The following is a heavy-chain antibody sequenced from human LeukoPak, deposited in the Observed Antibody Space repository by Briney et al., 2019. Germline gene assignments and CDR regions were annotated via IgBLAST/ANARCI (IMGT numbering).Heavy chain of an antibody. CDR3: ARDRVDTANAPGY. CDR2: IWYDGSNK. D-gene: IGHD5-18*01. CDR1: GFTFSSYG. V-gene: IGHV3-33*01. Sequence: GGSLRLSCAASGFTFSSYGMHWVRQAPGKGLEWVAVIWYDGSNKYYADSVKGRFTISRDNSKNTLYLQMNSLRAEDTAVYYCARDRVDTANAPGYWGQGTLVTVSS. J-gene: IGHJ4*02.